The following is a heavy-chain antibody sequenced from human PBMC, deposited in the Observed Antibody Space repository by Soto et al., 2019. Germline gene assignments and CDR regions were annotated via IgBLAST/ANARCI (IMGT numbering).Heavy chain of an antibody. CDR2: ISWNSGTI. CDR1: GFTFDHYA. CDR3: AKDINYDMSYGMDV. Sequence: EVELVESGGGSVQPGRSLRLSCAASGFTFDHYAMHWVRQAPGKGLEWVSGISWNSGTIGYADSVKGRFTISRDNAENSLYLQVNSLRAEDTALYYCAKDINYDMSYGMDVW. D-gene: IGHD3-22*01. J-gene: IGHJ6*01. V-gene: IGHV3-9*01.